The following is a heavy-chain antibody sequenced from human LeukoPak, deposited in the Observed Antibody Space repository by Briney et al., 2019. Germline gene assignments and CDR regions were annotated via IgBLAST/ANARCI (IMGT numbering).Heavy chain of an antibody. V-gene: IGHV4-34*01. CDR3: AREGIGYCSSTSCYDLRGMDV. D-gene: IGHD2-2*01. CDR2: IYHSGST. Sequence: SETLSLTCAVYGGSFSGYYWSWVRQPPGKGLEWIGEIYHSGSTNYNPSLKSRVTISVDKSKNQFSLKLSSVTAADTAVYYCAREGIGYCSSTSCYDLRGMDVWGQGTTVTVSS. CDR1: GGSFSGYY. J-gene: IGHJ6*02.